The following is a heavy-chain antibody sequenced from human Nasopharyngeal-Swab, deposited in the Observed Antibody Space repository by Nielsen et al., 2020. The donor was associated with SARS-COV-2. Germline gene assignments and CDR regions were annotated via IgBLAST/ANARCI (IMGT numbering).Heavy chain of an antibody. CDR2: ISYDGSNK. D-gene: IGHD3-22*01. J-gene: IGHJ4*02. CDR3: ASTPLDSSGYYYAFHY. CDR1: GFTFSRYT. V-gene: IGHV3-30-3*01. Sequence: GESLKISCAASGFTFSRYTMHWVRRAPGKGPEWVAVISYDGSNKYYADSVKGRFTISRDISKNTLYLQMNSLRAEDTAVFYCASTPLDSSGYYYAFHYWGRGTLVTVSS.